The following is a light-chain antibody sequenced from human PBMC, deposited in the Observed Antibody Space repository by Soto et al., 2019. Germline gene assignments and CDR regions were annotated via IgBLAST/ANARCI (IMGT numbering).Light chain of an antibody. CDR1: QSVDRY. J-gene: IGKJ5*01. Sequence: EIVLTQSPGTVSLSPGERATLSCRASQSVDRYLAWYQQKPGQAPRLLIYDVSNRATGIPARFSGSGSGTDFTLTISSLEPEDFAVYYCQQRSNWPITFGQGTRLEIK. CDR3: QQRSNWPIT. V-gene: IGKV3-11*01. CDR2: DVS.